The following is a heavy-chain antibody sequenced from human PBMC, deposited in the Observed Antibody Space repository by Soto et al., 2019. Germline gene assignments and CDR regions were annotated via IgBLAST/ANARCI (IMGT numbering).Heavy chain of an antibody. Sequence: QSQTLSLTCAISGDSVSSNSAAWNWNRQSPSRGLEWLGRTYYRSKWYNDYAVSVKSRITINPDTSKNQFSLQLNSVTPEDTAVYYCARDPTFRYSGSYYGDAFDIWGQVTMVTVSS. J-gene: IGHJ3*02. D-gene: IGHD1-26*01. CDR1: GDSVSSNSAA. CDR2: TYYRSKWYN. CDR3: ARDPTFRYSGSYYGDAFDI. V-gene: IGHV6-1*01.